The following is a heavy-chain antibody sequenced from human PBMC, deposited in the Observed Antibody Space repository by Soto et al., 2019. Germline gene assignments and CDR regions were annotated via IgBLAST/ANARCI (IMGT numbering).Heavy chain of an antibody. CDR2: ISSSGSSI. V-gene: IGHV3-11*01. Sequence: QVQLVESGGGWVKPGGSLRVSCVASGFTFNDYYMSWLRQAPGKGLEWVSDISSSGSSIYYADSVKGRFTISRDNAKNSLYLQMNSLRAEDTAVYYCARVLSVAGSDWGQGTLVTVSS. J-gene: IGHJ4*02. D-gene: IGHD6-6*01. CDR3: ARVLSVAGSD. CDR1: GFTFNDYY.